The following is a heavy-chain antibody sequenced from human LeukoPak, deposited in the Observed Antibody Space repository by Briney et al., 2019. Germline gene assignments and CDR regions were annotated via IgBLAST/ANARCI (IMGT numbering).Heavy chain of an antibody. J-gene: IGHJ3*02. CDR2: INPNSGGT. Sequence: ASVKVSCKASGYTFTGYYIHWVRQAPGQGLEWMGRINPNSGGTNYAQKFQGRVTMTGDTSISTAYMDLSSLRSDDTAVYYCTREDDSSGYRPFDIWGQGKMVTVSS. CDR3: TREDDSSGYRPFDI. D-gene: IGHD3-22*01. V-gene: IGHV1-2*06. CDR1: GYTFTGYY.